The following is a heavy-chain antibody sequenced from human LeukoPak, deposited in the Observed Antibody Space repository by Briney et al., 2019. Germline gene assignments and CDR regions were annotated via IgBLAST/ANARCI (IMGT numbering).Heavy chain of an antibody. D-gene: IGHD1-20*01. V-gene: IGHV1-46*01. CDR1: GYTFTTYY. Sequence: ASVKVSCKASGYTFTTYYMHWVRQAPGQGLEWMGLINPSGGGTGYARKFQGRVTMTRDTSTSTIYMELSSLKSEDTAVYYCARDMTGKRGYFDYWGQGTLVTVSS. J-gene: IGHJ4*02. CDR2: INPSGGGT. CDR3: ARDMTGKRGYFDY.